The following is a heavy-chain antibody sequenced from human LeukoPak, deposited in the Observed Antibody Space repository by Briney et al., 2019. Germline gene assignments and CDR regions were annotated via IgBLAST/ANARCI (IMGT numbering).Heavy chain of an antibody. D-gene: IGHD3-10*01. Sequence: KASETLSLTCAVYGGSFSGYYWSWIRQPPGKGLEWIGEINHSGSTNYNPSLKSRVTISVDTSKNQFSLKLSSVTAADTAVYYCASRNVLLWFGESDYWGQGTLVTVSS. CDR1: GGSFSGYY. CDR2: INHSGST. V-gene: IGHV4-34*01. J-gene: IGHJ4*02. CDR3: ASRNVLLWFGESDY.